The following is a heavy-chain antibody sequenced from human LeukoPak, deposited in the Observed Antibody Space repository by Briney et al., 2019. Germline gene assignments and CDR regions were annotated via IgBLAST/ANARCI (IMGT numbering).Heavy chain of an antibody. J-gene: IGHJ4*02. CDR3: AKPQWLVDGVDY. D-gene: IGHD6-19*01. Sequence: GGSLRLSCATSGFTFKSYAMNWVRQSPGKGLEWVSSISGDSTDIYYADSLMGRSTISRDNAKNSLYLQINSLRAEDTAVYYCAKPQWLVDGVDYWGQGTLVTVSS. V-gene: IGHV3-21*01. CDR1: GFTFKSYA. CDR2: ISGDSTDI.